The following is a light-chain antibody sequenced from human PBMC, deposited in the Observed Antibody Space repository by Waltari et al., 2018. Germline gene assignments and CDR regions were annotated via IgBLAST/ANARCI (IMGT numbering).Light chain of an antibody. CDR1: ALPNEY. Sequence: SYELTQPPSVSVSPGQTARITCAGDALPNEYGYWYQQKSGQAPVLVIYEDNKRRSGIPERFSGSSSGTMVTLTISGAQVEDEGDYYCYSTDRTGKQRVFGGGTKLTVL. J-gene: IGLJ2*01. CDR2: EDN. V-gene: IGLV3-10*01. CDR3: YSTDRTGKQRV.